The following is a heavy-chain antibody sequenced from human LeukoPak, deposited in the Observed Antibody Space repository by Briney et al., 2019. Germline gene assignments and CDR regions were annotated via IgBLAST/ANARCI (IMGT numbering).Heavy chain of an antibody. J-gene: IGHJ4*02. CDR1: GYTFTSYY. CDR2: INPSGGST. Sequence: ASVKASCKASGYTFTSYYMHWVRQAPGQGLEWMGIINPSGGSTSCAQKFQGRVTMTRDASTSTVYMELSSLRSEDTAVYYCAREDSSGWYVFDYWGQGTLVTVSS. CDR3: AREDSSGWYVFDY. D-gene: IGHD6-19*01. V-gene: IGHV1-46*01.